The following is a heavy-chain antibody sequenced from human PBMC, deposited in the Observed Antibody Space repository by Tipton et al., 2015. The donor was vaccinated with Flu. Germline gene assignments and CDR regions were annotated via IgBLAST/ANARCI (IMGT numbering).Heavy chain of an antibody. Sequence: TLSLTCTVSGDSISSGAYSWSWIRQHPGKGLEWVGSIYYNGATYYNPSLHGRVTLSLDTSKNQFSLSLISVTAADTAVYLCARDFSNYGTMDVWGQGTTVTVSS. CDR1: GDSISSGAYS. J-gene: IGHJ6*02. CDR2: IYYNGAT. D-gene: IGHD4-11*01. V-gene: IGHV4-31*03. CDR3: ARDFSNYGTMDV.